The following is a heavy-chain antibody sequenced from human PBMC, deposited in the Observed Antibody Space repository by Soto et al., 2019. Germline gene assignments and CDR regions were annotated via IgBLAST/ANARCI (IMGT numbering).Heavy chain of an antibody. V-gene: IGHV1-69*13. CDR3: ARDRALSEIGFDP. CDR2: IIPIFGTA. J-gene: IGHJ5*02. CDR1: GGTFSSYA. D-gene: IGHD2-21*01. Sequence: GASVKVSCKASGGTFSSYAISWVRQAPGQGLEWMGGIIPIFGTANYAQKFQGRVTITADESTSTAYMELSSLRSEDTAVYYCARDRALSEIGFDPWGQGTLVTVSS.